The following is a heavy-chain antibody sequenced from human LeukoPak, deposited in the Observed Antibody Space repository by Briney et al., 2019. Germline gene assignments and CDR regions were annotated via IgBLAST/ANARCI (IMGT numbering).Heavy chain of an antibody. Sequence: GGSLRLSCAASGFTFSSYVMHWVRQAPGKGLEWVAIISYDGSNEYYADSVKGRFTISRDNSKNTLYLQMDSLRAEDTAVYYCAKGKFDIWGQGTMVTVSS. V-gene: IGHV3-30*04. CDR3: AKGKFDI. CDR1: GFTFSSYV. J-gene: IGHJ3*02. CDR2: ISYDGSNE.